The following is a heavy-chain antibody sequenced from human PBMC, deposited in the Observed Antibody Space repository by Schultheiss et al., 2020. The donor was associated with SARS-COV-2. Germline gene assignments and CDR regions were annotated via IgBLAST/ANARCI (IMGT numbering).Heavy chain of an antibody. CDR2: IYYSGST. J-gene: IGHJ5*02. V-gene: IGHV4-59*01. Sequence: SETLSLTCTVSGGSISSYYWSWIRQPPGKGLEWIGYIYYSGSTNYNPSLKSRVTISVDTSKNQFSLKLSSVTAADTAVYYCARQQELYYDFWSGFVFDPWGQGTLVTVSS. D-gene: IGHD3-3*01. CDR3: ARQQELYYDFWSGFVFDP. CDR1: GGSISSYY.